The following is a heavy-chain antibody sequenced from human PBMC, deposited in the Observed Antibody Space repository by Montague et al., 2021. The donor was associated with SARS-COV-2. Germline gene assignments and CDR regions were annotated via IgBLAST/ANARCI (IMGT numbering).Heavy chain of an antibody. CDR3: ASDRGRTYYDILTGRALYVDLANGMDF. J-gene: IGHJ6*02. V-gene: IGHV4-61*08. D-gene: IGHD3-9*01. Sequence: VKPTQTLTLTCTFSGFSLSTSGMCVSWIRQPPGKGLEWIGYIYYSGSTNYNPSLKSRVTISVDTSKNQFSLKLSSVPAADTAVYHCASDRGRTYYDILTGRALYVDLANGMDFWGQGTTVTVSS. CDR1: GFSLSTSGMC. CDR2: IYYSGST.